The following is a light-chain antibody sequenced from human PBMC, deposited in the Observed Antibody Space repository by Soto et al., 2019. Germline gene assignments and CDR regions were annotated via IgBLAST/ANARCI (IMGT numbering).Light chain of an antibody. Sequence: DIQMTQSPSAVSASVGDRVTITCRARHGINIYLAWFQQKSGKAPKRLIYAASILQTGVPSRFSGSASASEFTPTISILQPADFPAYYYLQHNNAPLNLGGGTKVYIK. J-gene: IGKJ4*01. CDR3: LQHNNAPLN. CDR1: HGINIY. CDR2: AAS. V-gene: IGKV1-17*03.